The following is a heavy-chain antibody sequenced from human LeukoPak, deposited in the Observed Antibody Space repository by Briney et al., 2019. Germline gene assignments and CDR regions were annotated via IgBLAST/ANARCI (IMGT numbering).Heavy chain of an antibody. J-gene: IGHJ5*02. CDR2: IWYDGSNK. Sequence: GGSLRLSCAASGFTFSSYGMHWVRQAPGKGLEWVAVIWYDGSNKYYADSVKGRFTISRDNSKNTLYLQMNSLRAEDTAVYYCASDREQTTVTTGGFDPWGQGTLVTVSS. CDR3: ASDREQTTVTTGGFDP. V-gene: IGHV3-33*01. CDR1: GFTFSSYG. D-gene: IGHD4-17*01.